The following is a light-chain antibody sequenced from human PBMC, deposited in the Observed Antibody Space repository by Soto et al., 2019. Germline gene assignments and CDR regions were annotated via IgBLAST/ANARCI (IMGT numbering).Light chain of an antibody. CDR2: DAS. CDR3: QQYGGSSYT. J-gene: IGKJ2*01. V-gene: IGKV3-20*01. Sequence: LAQSPGTVSLSQGERATLSCRASQSVSSSYLSWYHQKPGLAPRLLIYDASSRATGISDRFSGSGSGTDFTLTISRLEPEDFAVYYCQQYGGSSYTFGQRTMVDI. CDR1: QSVSSSY.